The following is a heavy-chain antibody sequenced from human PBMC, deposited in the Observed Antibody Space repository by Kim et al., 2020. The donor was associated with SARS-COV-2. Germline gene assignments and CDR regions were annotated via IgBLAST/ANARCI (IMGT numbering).Heavy chain of an antibody. CDR3: ARHEVLRYFDWLFQFREFDY. V-gene: IGHV4-39*01. D-gene: IGHD3-9*01. J-gene: IGHJ4*02. Sequence: SRVTISGDTSKNQFSLKLSSVTAADTAVYYCARHEVLRYFDWLFQFREFDYWGQGTLVTVSS.